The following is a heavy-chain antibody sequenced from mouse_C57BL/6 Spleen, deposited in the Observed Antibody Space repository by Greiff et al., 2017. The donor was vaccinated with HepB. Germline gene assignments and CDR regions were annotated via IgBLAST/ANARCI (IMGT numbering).Heavy chain of an antibody. J-gene: IGHJ2*01. CDR2: ISYSGST. V-gene: IGHV3-1*01. D-gene: IGHD2-3*01. Sequence: EVMLVESGPGMVKPSQSLSLTCTVTGYSITSGYDWHWIRHFPGNKLEWMGYISYSGSTNYNPSLKSRISITHDTSKNHFFLKLNSVTTEDTATYYCARAYDGYSFDYWGQGTTLTVSS. CDR1: GYSITSGYD. CDR3: ARAYDGYSFDY.